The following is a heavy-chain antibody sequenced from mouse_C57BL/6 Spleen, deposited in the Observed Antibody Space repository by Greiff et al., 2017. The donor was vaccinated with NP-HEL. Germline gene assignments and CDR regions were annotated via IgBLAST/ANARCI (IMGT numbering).Heavy chain of an antibody. V-gene: IGHV1-69*01. CDR2: IDPSDSST. Sequence: VQLQQSGAELVMPGASVKLSCKASGYTFTSYWMHWVKQRPGQGLEWIGEIDPSDSSTNYNQKFKGKSTLNVDKSSSTAYMQLSSLTSEDSAVYYGARFGSMVFYAMDYWGQGISVTVSS. J-gene: IGHJ4*01. CDR1: GYTFTSYW. D-gene: IGHD2-10*02. CDR3: ARFGSMVFYAMDY.